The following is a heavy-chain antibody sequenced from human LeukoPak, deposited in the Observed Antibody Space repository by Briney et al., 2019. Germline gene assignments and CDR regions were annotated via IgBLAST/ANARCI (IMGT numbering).Heavy chain of an antibody. CDR2: IIPIFGTA. CDR3: ARVRKPTVVTLEGAFDN. D-gene: IGHD4-23*01. V-gene: IGHV1-69*06. J-gene: IGHJ3*02. Sequence: GASVKVSCKAPGGTFSSYAISWVRQAPGQGLEWMGGIIPIFGTANYAQKFQGRVTITADKSTSTAYMELSSLRSEDTAVYYCARVRKPTVVTLEGAFDNWGQGTMVTVSS. CDR1: GGTFSSYA.